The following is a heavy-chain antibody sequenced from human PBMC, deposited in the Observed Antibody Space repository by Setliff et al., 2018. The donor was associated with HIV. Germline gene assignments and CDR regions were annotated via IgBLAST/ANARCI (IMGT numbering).Heavy chain of an antibody. CDR1: GFTFSVYN. CDR3: SRGGSDAFDV. D-gene: IGHD3-10*01. Sequence: GGSLRLSCAASGFTFSVYNMHWVREVTGKGLEWVEAIGTNGDTSYPGSVKGRFSISRDNAKNSLYLQMNSLRAEDTAVYYCSRGGSDAFDVWGQGTLVTVSS. J-gene: IGHJ3*01. CDR2: IGTNGDT. V-gene: IGHV3-13*01.